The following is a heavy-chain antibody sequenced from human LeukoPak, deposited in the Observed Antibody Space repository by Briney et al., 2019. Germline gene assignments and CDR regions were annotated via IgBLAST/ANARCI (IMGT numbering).Heavy chain of an antibody. D-gene: IGHD3-22*01. J-gene: IGHJ5*02. V-gene: IGHV4-4*02. CDR1: GGSISSSNW. Sequence: SGTLSLTCAVSGGSISSSNWWSWVRQPPGKGLEWIGEIYHSGSTNYNPSLKSRVTISVDTSKNQFSLKLSSVTAADTAVYYCARGDYYDSSGYYPPRNWFDPWGQGTLVTVSS. CDR3: ARGDYYDSSGYYPPRNWFDP. CDR2: IYHSGST.